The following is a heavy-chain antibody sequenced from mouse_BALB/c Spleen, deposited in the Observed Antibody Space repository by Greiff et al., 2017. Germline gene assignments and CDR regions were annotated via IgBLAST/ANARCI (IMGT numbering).Heavy chain of an antibody. Sequence: VQLKQSGAELVRPGALVKLSCKASGFNIKDYYMHWVKQRPEQGLEWIGWIDPENGNTIYDPKFQGKASITADTSSNTAYLQLSSLTSEDTAVYYGARSGYDVSWFAYWGQGTLVTVSA. V-gene: IGHV14-1*02. CDR1: GFNIKDYY. CDR3: ARSGYDVSWFAY. D-gene: IGHD2-2*01. J-gene: IGHJ3*01. CDR2: IDPENGNT.